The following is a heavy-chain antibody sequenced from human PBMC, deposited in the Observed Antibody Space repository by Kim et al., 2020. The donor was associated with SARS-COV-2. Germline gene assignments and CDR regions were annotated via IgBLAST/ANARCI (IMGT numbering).Heavy chain of an antibody. CDR1: GGSFSGYY. Sequence: SETLSLTCAVYGGSFSGYYWSWIRQPPGKGLEWIGEINHSGSTNYNPSLKSRVTISVDTSKNQFSLKLSSVTAADTAVYYCARVDIVVVPAAMPGRGWFDPWGQGTLVTVSS. D-gene: IGHD2-2*03. J-gene: IGHJ5*02. CDR2: INHSGST. V-gene: IGHV4-34*01. CDR3: ARVDIVVVPAAMPGRGWFDP.